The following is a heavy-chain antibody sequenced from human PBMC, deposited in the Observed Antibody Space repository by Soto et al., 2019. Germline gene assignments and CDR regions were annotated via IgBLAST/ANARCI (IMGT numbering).Heavy chain of an antibody. Sequence: GGSLRLSCAASGFTFSSYGMHWVRQAPGKGLEWVAVISYDGSNKYYADSVKGRFTISRDNSKNTLYLQMNRLRAEDTAVYYCAKGPGNAFDIWGQGTMVTVSS. CDR1: GFTFSSYG. CDR3: AKGPGNAFDI. CDR2: ISYDGSNK. V-gene: IGHV3-30*18. J-gene: IGHJ3*02.